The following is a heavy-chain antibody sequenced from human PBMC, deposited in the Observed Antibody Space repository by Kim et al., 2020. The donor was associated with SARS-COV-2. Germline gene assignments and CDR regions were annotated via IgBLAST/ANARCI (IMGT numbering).Heavy chain of an antibody. D-gene: IGHD3-22*01. CDR1: GYTFTGYY. Sequence: ASVKVSCKASGYTFTGYYMHWVRQAPGQGLEWMGWINPNSGGTNYAQKFQGRVTMTRDTSISTAYMELSRLRSDDTAVYYCAREGGALGEGYYYDSSGFKGGMDVWGQGTTVTVSS. V-gene: IGHV1-2*02. CDR2: INPNSGGT. CDR3: AREGGALGEGYYYDSSGFKGGMDV. J-gene: IGHJ6*02.